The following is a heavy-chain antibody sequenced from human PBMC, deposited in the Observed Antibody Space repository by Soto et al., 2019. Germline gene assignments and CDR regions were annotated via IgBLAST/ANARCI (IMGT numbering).Heavy chain of an antibody. CDR1: GYTFTSYG. CDR2: ISAYNGNT. Sequence: QVQLVQSGAEVKKPGASVKVSCKASGYTFTSYGISWVRQAPGQGLEWMGWISAYNGNTNYARKRQGRVTMTTDTSTSTAYMELRSLRSDDTAVYYCARDDGVVVVAATVPSYWGQGTLVTVSS. CDR3: ARDDGVVVVAATVPSY. J-gene: IGHJ4*02. D-gene: IGHD2-15*01. V-gene: IGHV1-18*01.